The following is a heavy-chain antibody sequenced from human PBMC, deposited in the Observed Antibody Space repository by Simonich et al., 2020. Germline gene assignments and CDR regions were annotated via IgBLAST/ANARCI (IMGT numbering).Heavy chain of an antibody. Sequence: QVQLVQSGAEVKKPGASVKVSCKASGYTFTGYYMHWVQQAPGQGLEGMGWITPNSGGKNYAQKFQGRVTMTRDTSISTAYMELSRLRSDDTAVYYCARDSYSSWYFDLWGRGTLVTVSS. CDR2: ITPNSGGK. CDR1: GYTFTGYY. CDR3: ARDSYSSWYFDL. J-gene: IGHJ2*01. V-gene: IGHV1-2*02. D-gene: IGHD6-13*01.